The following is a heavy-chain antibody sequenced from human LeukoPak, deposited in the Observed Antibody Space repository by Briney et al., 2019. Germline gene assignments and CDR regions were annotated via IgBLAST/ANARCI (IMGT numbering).Heavy chain of an antibody. CDR2: IYNSGST. V-gene: IGHV4-59*08. CDR3: ARVGHLAAAGTYDY. J-gene: IGHJ4*02. CDR1: GGSISSYY. Sequence: SETLSLTCTVSGGSISSYYWSWIRLPPGKGLEWIGYIYNSGSTNYNPSLRSRVTISVDTPKNQFSLKLSSVTAADTAVYYCARVGHLAAAGTYDYWGQGTLVTVSS. D-gene: IGHD6-13*01.